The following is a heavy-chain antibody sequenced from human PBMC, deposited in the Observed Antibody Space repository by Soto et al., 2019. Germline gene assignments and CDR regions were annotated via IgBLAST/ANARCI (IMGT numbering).Heavy chain of an antibody. Sequence: QVQLVQSGAEVKKPGASVKVSCKASGYTFTSYAMHWVRQAPGQRLEWMGWINAGNGNTKYSQKFQGRVTITRDKSASTAYMELSSLRSEDTAVYYCARVGTYNWNDGWFDPWGQGTLVTVSS. V-gene: IGHV1-3*01. D-gene: IGHD1-1*01. CDR1: GYTFTSYA. CDR2: INAGNGNT. CDR3: ARVGTYNWNDGWFDP. J-gene: IGHJ5*02.